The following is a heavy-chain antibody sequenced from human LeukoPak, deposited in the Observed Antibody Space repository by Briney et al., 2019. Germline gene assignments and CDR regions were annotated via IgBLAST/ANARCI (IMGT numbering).Heavy chain of an antibody. CDR2: VIPIFGTA. D-gene: IGHD2-2*01. V-gene: IGHV1-69*01. Sequence: SVKVSCRASGGTFSSYAISWVRQAPGQGLEWMGGVIPIFGTANYAQKFQGRVTITADESTSTAYMELSSLRSEDTAVYYCARVRDQLLLFGSFDYWGQGTLVTVSS. CDR3: ARVRDQLLLFGSFDY. CDR1: GGTFSSYA. J-gene: IGHJ4*02.